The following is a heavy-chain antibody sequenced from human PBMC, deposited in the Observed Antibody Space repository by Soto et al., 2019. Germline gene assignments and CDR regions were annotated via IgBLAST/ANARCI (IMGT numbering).Heavy chain of an antibody. CDR1: GGSFGGDH. Sequence: ETLSLTCAVYGGSFGGDHWTWIRQPPGKGLEWIGEVNHSGSTNYNPSLKSRVTMSVDTSKSQISLKVKSVTAADTAVYYCARRYCSTTSCLAGFDPWGRGTLVTVSS. CDR3: ARRYCSTTSCLAGFDP. CDR2: VNHSGST. V-gene: IGHV4-34*01. D-gene: IGHD2-2*01. J-gene: IGHJ5*02.